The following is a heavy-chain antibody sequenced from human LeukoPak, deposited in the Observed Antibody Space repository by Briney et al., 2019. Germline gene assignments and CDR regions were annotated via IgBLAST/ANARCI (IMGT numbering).Heavy chain of an antibody. D-gene: IGHD3-10*01. CDR2: INPNSGNT. V-gene: IGHV1-8*03. CDR3: ARFLWFGELAG. CDR1: GYTFTSYD. Sequence: ASVKVSCKASGYTFTSYDINWVRQATGQGLEWMGWINPNSGNTDYAQKFQGRVTITRNASISTAYMELSSLRSENTAVYYCARFLWFGELAGWGQGTLVTVSS. J-gene: IGHJ4*02.